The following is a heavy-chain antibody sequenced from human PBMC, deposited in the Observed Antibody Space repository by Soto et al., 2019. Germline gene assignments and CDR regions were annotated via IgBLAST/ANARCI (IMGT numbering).Heavy chain of an antibody. CDR1: GGTFSSYA. V-gene: IGHV1-69*12. CDR2: IIPIFGTA. D-gene: IGHD2-2*01. CDR3: ARGVPAAYHNWFDP. J-gene: IGHJ5*02. Sequence: QVQLVQSGAEVKKPGSSVKVSCKASGGTFSSYAISWVRQAPGQGLEWMGGIIPIFGTANYSQKFQGRVTITEDDSPSTAYMELSILRSGDTAVYYCARGVPAAYHNWFDPWGQGTLVTVSS.